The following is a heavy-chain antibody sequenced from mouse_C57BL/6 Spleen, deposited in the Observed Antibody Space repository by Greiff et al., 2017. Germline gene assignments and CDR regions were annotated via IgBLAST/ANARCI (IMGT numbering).Heavy chain of an antibody. CDR1: GYTFTRYW. J-gene: IGHJ3*01. CDR2: IHPNSGST. V-gene: IGHV1-64*01. Sequence: QVQLQQPGAELVKPGASVKLSCKASGYTFTRYWMHWVKQRPGQGLEWIGMIHPNSGSTNYNEKFKSKATLTVDKSSSTAYMQLSSLTSEDSAVYYCARDPSAWFAYWGQGTLVTVSA. CDR3: ARDPSAWFAY.